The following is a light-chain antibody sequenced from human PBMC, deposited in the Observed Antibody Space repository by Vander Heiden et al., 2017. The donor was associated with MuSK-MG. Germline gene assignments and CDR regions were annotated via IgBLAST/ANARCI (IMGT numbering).Light chain of an antibody. CDR3: QQYYNWPPRT. Sequence: ELVMTQSPATLSVSPGERATLSCRASQSVSSNLAWYQQKPGQAPRLLIYGASTRATGIPARFSGSGSGTEFTLTISSLQSEDFAIYYCQQYYNWPPRTFGPGTKLEIK. J-gene: IGKJ2*01. CDR2: GAS. V-gene: IGKV3-15*01. CDR1: QSVSSN.